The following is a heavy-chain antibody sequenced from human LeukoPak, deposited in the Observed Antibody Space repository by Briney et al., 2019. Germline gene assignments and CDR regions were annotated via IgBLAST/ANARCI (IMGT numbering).Heavy chain of an antibody. D-gene: IGHD6-19*01. CDR1: GFTFSSYS. Sequence: GGSLRLSCAASGFTFSSYSMNWVRQAPGKGLEWVSSISSSSSYIYYADSVKGRFTISRDNSKNTLYLQVNSLRAEDTAVYYCAKGGISGWGFFDYWGQGTLVTVSS. CDR3: AKGGISGWGFFDY. CDR2: ISSSSSYI. J-gene: IGHJ4*02. V-gene: IGHV3-21*01.